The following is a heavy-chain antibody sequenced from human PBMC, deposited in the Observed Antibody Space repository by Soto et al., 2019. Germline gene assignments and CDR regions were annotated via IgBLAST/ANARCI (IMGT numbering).Heavy chain of an antibody. Sequence: VQLLESGGGLVQPGGSLRLSCAASGFTFSSYAMSWVRQAPGKGLEWVAVISYDGSNKYYADSVKGRFTISRDNSKNTLYLQMNSLRAEDTAVYYCARVLRDSSGYPEYFQHWGQGTLVTVSS. CDR1: GFTFSSYA. V-gene: IGHV3-30-3*01. CDR3: ARVLRDSSGYPEYFQH. D-gene: IGHD3-22*01. CDR2: ISYDGSNK. J-gene: IGHJ1*01.